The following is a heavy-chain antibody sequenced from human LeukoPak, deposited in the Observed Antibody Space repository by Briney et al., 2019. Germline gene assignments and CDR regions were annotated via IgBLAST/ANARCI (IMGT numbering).Heavy chain of an antibody. V-gene: IGHV3-23*01. CDR2: ISGSGGST. CDR3: AKSGGYFDWLLHRPIDAFDI. CDR1: GFTFSSYT. J-gene: IGHJ3*02. Sequence: GGSLRLSCAASGFTFSSYTMSWVRQAPGKGLEWVSAISGSGGSTYYADSVKGRFTISRDNSKNTLYLQMNSLRAEDTAVYYCAKSGGYFDWLLHRPIDAFDIWGQGTMVTVSS. D-gene: IGHD3-9*01.